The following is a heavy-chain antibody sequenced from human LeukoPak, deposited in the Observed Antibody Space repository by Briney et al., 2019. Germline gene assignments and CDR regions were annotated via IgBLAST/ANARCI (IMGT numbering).Heavy chain of an antibody. Sequence: SETLSLTCTVSGGSISSNNYFWGWIRQPPGKGLEWIGSVFYSGRTYCNPSLKSRVTISIDTSKNQFSLNLSSVTAADTAVYYCARGRQQWLAVLLDYWGQGTLVTVSS. CDR3: ARGRQQWLAVLLDY. CDR1: GGSISSNNYF. D-gene: IGHD6-19*01. V-gene: IGHV4-39*07. CDR2: VFYSGRT. J-gene: IGHJ4*02.